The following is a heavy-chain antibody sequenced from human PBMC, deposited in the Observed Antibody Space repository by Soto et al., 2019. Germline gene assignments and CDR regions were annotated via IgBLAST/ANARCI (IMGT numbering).Heavy chain of an antibody. Sequence: GGSLRLSCAASGLTFDDYAMHWVRQAPGKGLEWVSGISWNSGNIAYADSVKGRFTISRDNARNSLYLQMNSLRAEDTALYYCAKDIGAAMENFDYWGQGTLVTVSS. J-gene: IGHJ4*02. D-gene: IGHD5-18*01. CDR1: GLTFDDYA. V-gene: IGHV3-9*01. CDR2: ISWNSGNI. CDR3: AKDIGAAMENFDY.